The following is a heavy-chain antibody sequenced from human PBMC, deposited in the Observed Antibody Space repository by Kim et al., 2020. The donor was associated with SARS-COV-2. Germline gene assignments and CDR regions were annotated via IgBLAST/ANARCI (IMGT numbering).Heavy chain of an antibody. CDR3: ARHSPVIAARRDYYYYGRDV. J-gene: IGHJ6*04. Sequence: SETLSLTCTVSGGSISSSSYYWGWIRQPPGKGLEWIGSIYYSGSTYYNPSLKSRVTISVDTSKNQFSLKLSSVTAADTAVYYCARHSPVIAARRDYYYYGRDVWGKGPTATLPP. CDR2: IYYSGST. CDR1: GGSISSSSYY. D-gene: IGHD6-6*01. V-gene: IGHV4-39*01.